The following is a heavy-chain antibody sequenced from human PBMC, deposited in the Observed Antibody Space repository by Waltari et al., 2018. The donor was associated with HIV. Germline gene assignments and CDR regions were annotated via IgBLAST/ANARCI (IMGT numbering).Heavy chain of an antibody. V-gene: IGHV1-69*12. D-gene: IGHD2-15*01. CDR2: IIPVFATT. CDR1: GGTFSSYA. J-gene: IGHJ3*02. CDR3: ARGYCSGGSCGNAFDI. Sequence: QVQLVQSGAEVKKPGSSVKVSCKAFGGTFSSYAISWVRQAPGQGLEWMGGIIPVFATTKYAQKFQGRVTITADESTSTAYMELSSLRSEDTAVYYCARGYCSGGSCGNAFDIWGQGTMVTVSS.